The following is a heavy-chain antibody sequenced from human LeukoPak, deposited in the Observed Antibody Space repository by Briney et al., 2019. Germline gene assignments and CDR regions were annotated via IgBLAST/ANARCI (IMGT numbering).Heavy chain of an antibody. Sequence: GGSLRLSCAASGFSFSTYGMHWVRQAPGKGLEWVAVVSSDGSIDYYADSVRGRFTVSRDNSKSTLYLQVNSLRVEDTAVYYCTREGMGTTFSAWFDPWGQGTLVTVPS. V-gene: IGHV3-30*03. J-gene: IGHJ5*02. CDR1: GFSFSTYG. CDR2: VSSDGSID. D-gene: IGHD1-7*01. CDR3: TREGMGTTFSAWFDP.